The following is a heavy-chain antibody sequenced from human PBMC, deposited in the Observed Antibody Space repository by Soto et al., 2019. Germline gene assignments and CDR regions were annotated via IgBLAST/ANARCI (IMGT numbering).Heavy chain of an antibody. CDR3: ARNYGPGYTFDY. V-gene: IGHV4-59*08. CDR1: GGSISSYY. J-gene: IGHJ4*02. Sequence: PSETLSLTCTVSGGSISSYYWSWIRQPPGKGLEWIGYIYYSGSTSYNPSLKSRVTISVDTSKNQFSLKLSSVTAADTAVYYCARNYGPGYTFDYWGQGTLVTVSS. D-gene: IGHD3-10*01. CDR2: IYYSGST.